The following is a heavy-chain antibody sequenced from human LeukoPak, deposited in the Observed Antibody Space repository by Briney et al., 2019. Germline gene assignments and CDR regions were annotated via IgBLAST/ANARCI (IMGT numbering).Heavy chain of an antibody. J-gene: IGHJ3*02. D-gene: IGHD2-2*01. V-gene: IGHV3-21*01. CDR3: ARDRQYCSSTSCSLDAFDI. Sequence: GGSLRLSCAASGFTFSSYSMNWVRQAPGKGLEWVSSISSSSSYIYYADSVKGRFTISRDNAKNSLYLQMNSLRAEDTAVYYCARDRQYCSSTSCSLDAFDIWGQGTMVTVSP. CDR2: ISSSSSYI. CDR1: GFTFSSYS.